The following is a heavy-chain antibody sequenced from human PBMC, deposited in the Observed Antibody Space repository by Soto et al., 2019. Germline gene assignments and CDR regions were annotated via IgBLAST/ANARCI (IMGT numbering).Heavy chain of an antibody. D-gene: IGHD5-12*01. V-gene: IGHV3-15*01. Sequence: PGGPMRLSCAASGFTFSNAWMSWVRQAPGKGLEWVGRIKSKTDGGTTDYAAPVKGRFTISRDDSKNTLYLQMNSLKTEDTAVYYCTTQSGRGESVEMATIFYYYGMDVWGQGTTVTVSS. CDR1: GFTFSNAW. J-gene: IGHJ6*02. CDR2: IKSKTDGGTT. CDR3: TTQSGRGESVEMATIFYYYGMDV.